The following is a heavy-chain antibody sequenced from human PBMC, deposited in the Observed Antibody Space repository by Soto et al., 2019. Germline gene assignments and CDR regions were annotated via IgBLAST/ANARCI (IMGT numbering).Heavy chain of an antibody. V-gene: IGHV3-30*04. CDR2: ITFDGSSQ. Sequence: QVQLVESGGRVVHPGTSLRLSCEVSGFSFNSYAMHWVRQAPGKGLEWVAAITFDGSSQFYAGSVRGRFTISRDNSRNTLFLDMTSLSPEDTAMYFCAKDRPGYCSDGLCYEHFNYGMDVWGEGTTV. J-gene: IGHJ6*02. CDR1: GFSFNSYA. CDR3: AKDRPGYCSDGLCYEHFNYGMDV. D-gene: IGHD2-15*01.